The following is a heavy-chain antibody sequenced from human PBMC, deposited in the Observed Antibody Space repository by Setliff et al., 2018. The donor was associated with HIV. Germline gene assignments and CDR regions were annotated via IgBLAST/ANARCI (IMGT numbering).Heavy chain of an antibody. CDR1: GDSISSGGYY. Sequence: LSLTCTVSGDSISSGGYYWSWIRQPAGKGLEWIGRIYTSGSTNYNPSLKSRVTISVDKSKNQFSLRLTSVTAADTAVYYCARGRYSSGWYKDAFDIWGQGTMVTVSS. V-gene: IGHV4-61*02. J-gene: IGHJ3*02. CDR3: ARGRYSSGWYKDAFDI. D-gene: IGHD6-19*01. CDR2: IYTSGST.